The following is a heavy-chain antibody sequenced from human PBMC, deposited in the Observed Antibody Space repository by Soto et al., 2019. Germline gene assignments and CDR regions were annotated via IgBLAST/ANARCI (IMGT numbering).Heavy chain of an antibody. CDR1: GDSVSSNSAA. Sequence: QVQLQQSGPGLVKPSQTLSLTCAISGDSVSSNSAAWNWIRQSPSRGLEWLGRTYYRSKWYNDYAVSVKSRITITPDTSKNQFSLQLNSVTPEDTAVYYCARDRYRDCSGGSCYPNWFDPWGQGTLVTVSS. CDR3: ARDRYRDCSGGSCYPNWFDP. V-gene: IGHV6-1*01. D-gene: IGHD2-15*01. J-gene: IGHJ5*02. CDR2: TYYRSKWYN.